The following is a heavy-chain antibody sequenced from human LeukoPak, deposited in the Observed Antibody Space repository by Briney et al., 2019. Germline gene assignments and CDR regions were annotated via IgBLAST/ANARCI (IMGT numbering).Heavy chain of an antibody. V-gene: IGHV1-2*02. Sequence: GASVKVSCKASGYTFTGYYMHWVRQAPGQGLEWMGWINPNSGGTNYAQKFQGRVTMTRDTSISTAYMELSRLRSDDTAVYYCARTTYYDFWSPPFDYWGQGTLVTVSS. CDR1: GYTFTGYY. D-gene: IGHD3-3*01. CDR3: ARTTYYDFWSPPFDY. J-gene: IGHJ4*02. CDR2: INPNSGGT.